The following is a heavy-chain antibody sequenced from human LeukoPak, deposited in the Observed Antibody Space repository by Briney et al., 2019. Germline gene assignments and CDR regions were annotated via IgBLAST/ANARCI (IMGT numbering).Heavy chain of an antibody. CDR3: ARPHSSSWAGSYFDY. J-gene: IGHJ4*02. Sequence: PGGSLRLSCAASGFTFSSYWMHWVRQAPGKGLVWVSHINNDGSSTTYADSVKGRFTVSRDNAKSTLYLQMNSLRAEDTAVYYCARPHSSSWAGSYFDYWGPGTVVTVSS. CDR1: GFTFSSYW. V-gene: IGHV3-74*01. CDR2: INNDGSST. D-gene: IGHD6-13*01.